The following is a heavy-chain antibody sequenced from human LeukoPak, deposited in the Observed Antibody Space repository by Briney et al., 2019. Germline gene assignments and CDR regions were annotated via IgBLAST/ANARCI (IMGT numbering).Heavy chain of an antibody. D-gene: IGHD2-2*01. Sequence: PSETXSLTCAVYGWSFNDYYXXXXXQPPGXXXXXXXXXNARGXTNYNPSLXSRXXXXXXTSKKQFSLRLTSMIAADTALYYCARGQVPAARGYNWFDPWGQGTLVTVSS. J-gene: IGHJ5*02. CDR2: XNARGXT. CDR3: ARGQVPAARGYNWFDP. V-gene: IGHV4-34*01. CDR1: GWSFNDYY.